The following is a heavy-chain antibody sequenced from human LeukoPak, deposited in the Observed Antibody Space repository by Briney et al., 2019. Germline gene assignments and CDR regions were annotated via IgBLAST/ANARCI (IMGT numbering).Heavy chain of an antibody. Sequence: SETLSLTCTVSGGSISSGSYYWSWIRQPAGKGLEWIGRIYTSGSTNYNPSLKSRVTISVDTSKNQFSLKLSSVTAADTAVYYCARRRRYSYGTGAIDYWGQGTLVTVSS. J-gene: IGHJ4*02. CDR3: ARRRRYSYGTGAIDY. V-gene: IGHV4-61*02. CDR2: IYTSGST. D-gene: IGHD5-18*01. CDR1: GGSISSGSYY.